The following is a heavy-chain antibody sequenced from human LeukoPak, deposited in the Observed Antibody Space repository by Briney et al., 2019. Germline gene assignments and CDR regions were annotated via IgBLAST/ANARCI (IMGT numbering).Heavy chain of an antibody. Sequence: GGSLRLSCAASGFTFSTFAMSWVRQAPGKGLEWVSLIYRDGTTFYADSVKGRFTISRHSSENTLHLQMNSLRPEDTAVYYCARVGVGTVAGNYFDDWGQGTLVTVSS. D-gene: IGHD6-19*01. CDR3: ARVGVGTVAGNYFDD. CDR2: IYRDGTT. J-gene: IGHJ4*02. CDR1: GFTFSTFA. V-gene: IGHV3-53*04.